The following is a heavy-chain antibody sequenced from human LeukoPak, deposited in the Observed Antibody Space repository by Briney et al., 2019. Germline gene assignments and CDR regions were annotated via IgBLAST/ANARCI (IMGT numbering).Heavy chain of an antibody. CDR1: GFPLRSYD. CDR2: ISSSGSTI. V-gene: IGHV3-48*04. D-gene: IGHD3-22*01. Sequence: GGSLRLSCAASGFPLRSYDMTWVRQAPGKGLEWVSYISSSGSTIYYADSVKGRFTISRDNAKNSLYLQMNSLRAEDTAVYYCARDDSSGYCDYWGQGTLVTVSS. CDR3: ARDDSSGYCDY. J-gene: IGHJ4*02.